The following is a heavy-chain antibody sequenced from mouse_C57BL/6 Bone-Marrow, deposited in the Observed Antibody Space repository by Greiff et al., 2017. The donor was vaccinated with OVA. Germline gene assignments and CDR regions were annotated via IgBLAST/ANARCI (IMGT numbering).Heavy chain of an antibody. J-gene: IGHJ2*01. CDR1: GFTFSSYA. V-gene: IGHV5-4*01. CDR3: AREDYYGSSYGY. CDR2: ISDGGSYT. D-gene: IGHD1-1*01. Sequence: EVQVVESGGGLVKPGGSLKLSCAASGFTFSSYAMSWVRQTPEKRLEWVATISDGGSYTYYPDNVQGRFPISRDNAKNNLYLQMSYLKSEDTAMYYCAREDYYGSSYGYWGQGTTLTVSS.